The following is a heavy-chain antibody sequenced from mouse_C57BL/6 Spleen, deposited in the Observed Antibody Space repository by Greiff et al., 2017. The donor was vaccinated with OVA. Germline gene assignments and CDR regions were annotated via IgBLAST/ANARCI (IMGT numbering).Heavy chain of an antibody. CDR1: GYSITSGYY. V-gene: IGHV3-6*01. Sequence: DVKLQESGPGLVKPSQSLSLTCSVTGYSITSGYYWNWIRQFPGNKLEWMGYISYDGSNNYNPSLKNRISITRDTSKNQFFLKLNSVTTEDTATYYCAREGDLYYGSSHFAYWGQGTLVTVSA. CDR2: ISYDGSN. D-gene: IGHD1-1*01. CDR3: AREGDLYYGSSHFAY. J-gene: IGHJ3*01.